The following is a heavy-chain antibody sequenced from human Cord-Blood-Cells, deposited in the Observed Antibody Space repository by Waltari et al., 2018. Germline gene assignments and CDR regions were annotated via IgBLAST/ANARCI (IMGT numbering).Heavy chain of an antibody. V-gene: IGHV3-33*01. D-gene: IGHD3-3*01. CDR3: ARAYYDFWSGYLDY. Sequence: QVQLVESGGGVVQPGRSLRLSCAASGVTFSSYGMHWVRPAPGKGLEWVAVIWYDGSNKYYADSVKGRFTISRDNSKNTLYLQMNSLRAEDTAVYYCARAYYDFWSGYLDYWGQGTLVTVSS. CDR1: GVTFSSYG. J-gene: IGHJ4*02. CDR2: IWYDGSNK.